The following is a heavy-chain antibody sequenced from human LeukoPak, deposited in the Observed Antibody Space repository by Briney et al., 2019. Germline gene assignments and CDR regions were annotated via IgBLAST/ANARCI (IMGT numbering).Heavy chain of an antibody. J-gene: IGHJ4*02. V-gene: IGHV1-2*02. CDR3: ARVVGAGYFDY. D-gene: IGHD1-26*01. CDR2: IHPNSGGT. Sequence: ASVKVSCKASGYTFTGYYMHWGRQAPGQGLEWMGWIHPNSGGTNYAQKFQGSVTMTRDTSISTAYMELSRLRSDDTAVYYCARVVGAGYFDYWGQGTLVTVSS. CDR1: GYTFTGYY.